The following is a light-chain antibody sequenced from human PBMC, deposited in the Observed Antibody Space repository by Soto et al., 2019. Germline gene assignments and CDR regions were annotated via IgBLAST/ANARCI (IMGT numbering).Light chain of an antibody. CDR2: AAS. V-gene: IGKV1-9*01. CDR1: HGFINY. CDR3: QLADFHLST. Sequence: DIHLIHSPTFLSAAVGDRVSITCRAIHGFINYLAWYQQKPGKAPKLLIYAASTLQSGVPSRFSGSGSGTEFTLPIISLQPEDVVTYYCQLADFHLSTFGQGTKLDIK. J-gene: IGKJ1*01.